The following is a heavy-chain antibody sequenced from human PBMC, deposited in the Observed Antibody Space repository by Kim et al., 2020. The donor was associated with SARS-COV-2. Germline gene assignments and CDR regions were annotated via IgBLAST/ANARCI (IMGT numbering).Heavy chain of an antibody. Sequence: ADSVKGRFTIARDNARNAFYLQMNRLRAEDTAVYYCARLSYSWSYSMDVWGKGTTVTVSS. J-gene: IGHJ6*03. CDR3: ARLSYSWSYSMDV. V-gene: IGHV3-48*03. D-gene: IGHD1-20*01.